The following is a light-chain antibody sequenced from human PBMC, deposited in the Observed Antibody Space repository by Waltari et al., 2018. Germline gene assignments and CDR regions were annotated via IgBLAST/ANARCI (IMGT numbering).Light chain of an antibody. CDR2: RDT. V-gene: IGLV3-27*01. J-gene: IGLJ3*02. CDR3: YSVADNHRGV. Sequence: SYELTQPSSVSVSPGQTARITCPGDLLAKKYARWLQQKAGQAPVQVIYRDTERPSGIPDRFSGSSSGTTVTLTISGAQVEDEADYYCYSVADNHRGVFAGGTKLTVL. CDR1: LLAKKY.